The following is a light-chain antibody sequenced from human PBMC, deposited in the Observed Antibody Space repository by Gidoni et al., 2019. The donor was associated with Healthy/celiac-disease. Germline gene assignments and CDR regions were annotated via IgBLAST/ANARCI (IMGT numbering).Light chain of an antibody. CDR1: QSISSY. V-gene: IGKV1-39*01. Sequence: DIQMTQSPSSLSASVGDRVTITCRASQSISSYFNWYQQKPGKAPKLLIYAASSLQSGVPSRFSGSGSGTDFTLTSSSLQPEDFATYYCQQSYSTPPITFGQGTRLEIK. CDR3: QQSYSTPPIT. CDR2: AAS. J-gene: IGKJ5*01.